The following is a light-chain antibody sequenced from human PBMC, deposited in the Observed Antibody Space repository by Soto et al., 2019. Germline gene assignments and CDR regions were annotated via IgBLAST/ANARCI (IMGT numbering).Light chain of an antibody. CDR2: GNS. CDR1: SSNIGAGYD. V-gene: IGLV1-40*01. J-gene: IGLJ2*01. Sequence: QSALTQPPSVSGAPGQRVTISCTGSSSNIGAGYDVHWYQQLPGTAPKLLIYGNSNRPSGAPDRFSGSKSGTSASLAITGLQAEDEADYYCQSYDSSLSVVFGGGTKVTVL. CDR3: QSYDSSLSVV.